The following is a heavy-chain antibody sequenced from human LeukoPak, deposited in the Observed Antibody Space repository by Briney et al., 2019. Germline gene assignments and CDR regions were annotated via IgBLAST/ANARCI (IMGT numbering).Heavy chain of an antibody. J-gene: IGHJ4*02. D-gene: IGHD3/OR15-3a*01. CDR1: GFTFSSYS. Sequence: GGSLRLSCAASGFTFSSYSMNWVRQAPGKGLEGVSSISSSSSYIYYADSVKGRFTISRDNAKNSLYLQMNSLRAEDTAVYYCARAARTGRLGYYFDYWGQGTLVTVSS. V-gene: IGHV3-21*01. CDR2: ISSSSSYI. CDR3: ARAARTGRLGYYFDY.